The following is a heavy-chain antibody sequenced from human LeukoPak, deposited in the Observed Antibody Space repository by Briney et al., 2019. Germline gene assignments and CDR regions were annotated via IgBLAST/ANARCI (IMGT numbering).Heavy chain of an antibody. CDR2: IYPGGDT. CDR1: GFTVSRYF. J-gene: IGHJ3*02. V-gene: IGHV3-53*01. D-gene: IGHD1-26*01. Sequence: GGSLRLSCAASGFTVSRYFMTWVRQAPGKGLEWVSLIYPGGDTYYPDSARGRFTISRDNSKNTLYLQMNSLRAEDTAVYYCAREVGSGSYLAHTFDIWGQGTMVTLSS. CDR3: AREVGSGSYLAHTFDI.